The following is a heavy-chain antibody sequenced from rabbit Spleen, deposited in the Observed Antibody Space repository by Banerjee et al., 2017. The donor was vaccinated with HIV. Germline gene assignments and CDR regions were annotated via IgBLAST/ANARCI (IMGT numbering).Heavy chain of an antibody. D-gene: IGHD3-1*01. Sequence: QSLEESGGGLVKPEGSLTLTCKASGFSFNSGYDMCWVRQAPGKGLEWIACIYAGSSGNTSSAIWAKGRFTISKPSWTTVTLKMTSLTAADPATYFCARNPSPSFSPYGMALWARGPSSPS. CDR1: GFSFNSGYD. CDR2: IYAGSSGNT. CDR3: ARNPSPSFSPYGMAL. J-gene: IGHJ6*01. V-gene: IGHV1S40*01.